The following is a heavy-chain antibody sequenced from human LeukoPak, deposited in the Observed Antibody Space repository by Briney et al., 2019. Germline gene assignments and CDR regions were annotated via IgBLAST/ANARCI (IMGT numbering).Heavy chain of an antibody. J-gene: IGHJ4*02. D-gene: IGHD2-2*02. CDR2: IDPDSGGT. V-gene: IGHV1-2*02. Sequence: ASVKVSCKTSGYTFTGYYLHWVRQAPGQGLEWMGRIDPDSGGTHYAQKFQVRVTVTRATSITTVYMELSGLTSDDTAVYYCARVPGPYTTSRFDYWGQGTLVTVSS. CDR1: GYTFTGYY. CDR3: ARVPGPYTTSRFDY.